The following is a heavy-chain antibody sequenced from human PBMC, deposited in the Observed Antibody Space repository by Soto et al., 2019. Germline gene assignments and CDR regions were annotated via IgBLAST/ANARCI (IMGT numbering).Heavy chain of an antibody. CDR2: ISYDGTTK. J-gene: IGHJ5*02. CDR3: ARDWRTAGTTGWFDP. CDR1: GFTSSTHA. D-gene: IGHD6-13*01. V-gene: IGHV3-30-3*01. Sequence: QEQVVESGGGVVQPGRSLRLSCAASGFTSSTHAMHWVRQAPGRGLEWVAIISYDGTTKDYADSVKGRFTISRDNSKNAVYLQMNILRSEDTALYYCARDWRTAGTTGWFDPWGQGTLVTVSS.